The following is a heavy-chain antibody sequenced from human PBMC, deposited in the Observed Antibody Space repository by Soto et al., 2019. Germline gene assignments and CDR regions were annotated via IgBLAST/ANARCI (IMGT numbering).Heavy chain of an antibody. CDR3: AASIAVAGTVD. V-gene: IGHV3-23*01. J-gene: IGHJ4*02. CDR2: ISGSGGST. D-gene: IGHD6-19*01. Sequence: GGSLRLSCAASGFTFSSYAMSWVRQAPGKGLEWVSAISGSGGSTYYADSVKGRFTISRDNSKNTLYLQMNSLRAEDTAVYYCAASIAVAGTVDWGQGTLVTVSS. CDR1: GFTFSSYA.